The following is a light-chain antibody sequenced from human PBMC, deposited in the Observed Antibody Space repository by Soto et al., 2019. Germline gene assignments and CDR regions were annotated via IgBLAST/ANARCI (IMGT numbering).Light chain of an antibody. J-gene: IGLJ2*01. CDR1: SSDVGSYNL. V-gene: IGLV2-23*02. Sequence: QPVLTQPASVSGSPGQSITISCTGTSSDVGSYNLVSWYQLHPGKAPKLMIYEVTKRPSGISNRFSGSKSGNTASLTISGLQAEDEADYYCCSYAGSSTVVFGGGTQLTVL. CDR2: EVT. CDR3: CSYAGSSTVV.